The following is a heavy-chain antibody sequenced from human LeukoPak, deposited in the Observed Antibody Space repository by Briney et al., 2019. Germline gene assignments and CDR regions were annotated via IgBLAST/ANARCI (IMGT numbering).Heavy chain of an antibody. V-gene: IGHV4-4*07. Sequence: PSETLSLTCTVSGGSINSFYWSWIRQSAGKGLEWIGRIYTTGSTNYNPSLKSRVTISVDTSKNQFSLKLSSVTAADTAVYYCARELLGGDGFNYRGYFDSWGQGTLVTVSS. CDR3: ARELLGGDGFNYRGYFDS. D-gene: IGHD5-24*01. CDR2: IYTTGST. J-gene: IGHJ4*02. CDR1: GGSINSFY.